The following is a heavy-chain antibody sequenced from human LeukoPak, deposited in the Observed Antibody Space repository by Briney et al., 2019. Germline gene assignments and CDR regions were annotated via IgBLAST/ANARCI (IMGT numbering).Heavy chain of an antibody. D-gene: IGHD3-22*01. V-gene: IGHV3-53*01. CDR3: AREGSGSKRNAFDI. CDR1: GFTVSSNY. CDR2: IYSGGST. J-gene: IGHJ3*02. Sequence: GGSLRLSCAASGFTVSSNYMSWVRQAPGKGLEWVSVIYSGGSTYYADSVKGRFTISRDNSKNTLYLQINSLRAEDTAVYYCAREGSGSKRNAFDIWGQGTMVTVSS.